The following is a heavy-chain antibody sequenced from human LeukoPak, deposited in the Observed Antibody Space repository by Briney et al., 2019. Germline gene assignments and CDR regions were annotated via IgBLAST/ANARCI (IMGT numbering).Heavy chain of an antibody. Sequence: PGGSLRLSCAASGFTFDDYAMHWVRRAPGKGLEWVSGISWNSGSIGYADSVKGRFTISRDNAKNSLYLQMNSLRAEDTALYYCAKGGYSSGWTGWFDPWGQGTLVTVSS. D-gene: IGHD6-19*01. CDR3: AKGGYSSGWTGWFDP. J-gene: IGHJ5*02. CDR2: ISWNSGSI. V-gene: IGHV3-9*01. CDR1: GFTFDDYA.